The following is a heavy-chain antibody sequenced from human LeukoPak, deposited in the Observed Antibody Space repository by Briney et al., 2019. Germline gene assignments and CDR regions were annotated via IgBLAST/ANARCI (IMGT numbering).Heavy chain of an antibody. V-gene: IGHV1-2*02. CDR1: GYTFTGYY. D-gene: IGHD6-13*01. CDR3: ARDKEYSSSWYVWFDP. Sequence: ASVKVSCKASGYTFTGYYMHWVRQAPGQGLECMGCINPNSGGTNYAQKFQGRVTMTRDTSISTAYMELSRLRSDDTAVYYCARDKEYSSSWYVWFDPWGQGTLVTVSS. J-gene: IGHJ5*02. CDR2: INPNSGGT.